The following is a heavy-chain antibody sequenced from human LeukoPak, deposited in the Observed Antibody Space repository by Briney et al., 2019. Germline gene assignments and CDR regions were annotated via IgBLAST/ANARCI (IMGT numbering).Heavy chain of an antibody. CDR3: AVGDIVVVVALDY. J-gene: IGHJ4*02. CDR2: INAGNGNT. D-gene: IGHD2-15*01. Sequence: ASVKVSCKASGYTFTSYAMHWVRQAPGQRLERMGWINAGNGNTKYSQKFQGRVTITRDTSASTAYMELSSLRSEDTAVYYCAVGDIVVVVALDYWGQGTLVTVSS. CDR1: GYTFTSYA. V-gene: IGHV1-3*01.